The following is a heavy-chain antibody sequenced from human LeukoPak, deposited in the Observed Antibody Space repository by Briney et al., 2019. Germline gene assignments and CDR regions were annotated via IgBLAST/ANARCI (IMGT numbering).Heavy chain of an antibody. Sequence: GGSLRLSCAASGFTFSSYAMSWVRQAPGMGLEWVSAVSGRGDSTYYADSVKGRFTISGDNSKNTLYLQMNSLRAEDTAVYYCARERWLQSPGWCFDLWGRGTLVTVSS. CDR2: VSGRGDST. D-gene: IGHD5-24*01. V-gene: IGHV3-23*01. J-gene: IGHJ2*01. CDR3: ARERWLQSPGWCFDL. CDR1: GFTFSSYA.